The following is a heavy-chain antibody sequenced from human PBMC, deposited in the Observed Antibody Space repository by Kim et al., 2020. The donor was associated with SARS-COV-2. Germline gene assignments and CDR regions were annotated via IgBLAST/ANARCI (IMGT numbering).Heavy chain of an antibody. CDR3: NSDLGDYCGGDCYSRV. Sequence: GGSLRLSCAASGFTFRNAWMNWVRQVPGKGLEWVGRIKSKTNGGTTGYAAPVKGRFTISRDDSKNTLYLQMNSLKTEDTAVYDCNSDLGDYCGGDCYSRVWGQGTSVSVSS. CDR1: GFTFRNAW. D-gene: IGHD2-21*02. J-gene: IGHJ6*02. V-gene: IGHV3-15*01. CDR2: IKSKTNGGTT.